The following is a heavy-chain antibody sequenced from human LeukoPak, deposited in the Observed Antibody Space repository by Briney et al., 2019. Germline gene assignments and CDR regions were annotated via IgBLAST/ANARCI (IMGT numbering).Heavy chain of an antibody. J-gene: IGHJ4*02. V-gene: IGHV4-4*07. D-gene: IGHD6-19*01. CDR3: ARVSSGWSYYFDY. CDR1: GGSINSYY. Sequence: SETLSLTCTVSGGSINSYYWSWIRQPAGKGLEWIWRIYSSGATNYNPSLKSRVTMSVDTSKNQFSLKLNSVTAADTAVYFCARVSSGWSYYFDYWGQGTLVTVSS. CDR2: IYSSGAT.